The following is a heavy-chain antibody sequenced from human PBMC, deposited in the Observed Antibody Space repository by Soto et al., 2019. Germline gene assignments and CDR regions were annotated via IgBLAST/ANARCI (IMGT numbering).Heavy chain of an antibody. D-gene: IGHD3-3*01. V-gene: IGHV3-30*18. CDR2: ISYDGSSK. J-gene: IGHJ6*02. CDR3: AKDSNDFWSGYYSYYYYYGMDV. Sequence: GGSLRLSCAASGFTFSSYGMHWVRQAPGKGLEWVAVISYDGSSKYYADSVKGRFTISRDNSKNTLYLQMNSLRAEDTAVYYCAKDSNDFWSGYYSYYYYYGMDVWGQGTTVTVSS. CDR1: GFTFSSYG.